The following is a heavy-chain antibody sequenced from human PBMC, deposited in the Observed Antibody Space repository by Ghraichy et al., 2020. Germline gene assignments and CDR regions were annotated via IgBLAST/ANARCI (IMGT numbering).Heavy chain of an antibody. CDR3: ARAVSNWFDP. CDR2: IYSGGST. CDR1: GFSVSSNY. V-gene: IGHV3-53*01. D-gene: IGHD1-14*01. J-gene: IGHJ5*02. Sequence: GGSLRLSCAASGFSVSSNYMSWVRQAPGKGLEWVSVIYSGGSTYYADSVKGRFTISRDNSKNTLYLQMNSLRAEDTAVYYCARAVSNWFDPWGQGTLVTVSS.